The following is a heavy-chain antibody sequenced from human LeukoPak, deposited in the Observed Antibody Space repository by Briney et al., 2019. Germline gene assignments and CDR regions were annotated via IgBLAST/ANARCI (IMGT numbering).Heavy chain of an antibody. CDR2: IYFSGST. Sequence: KPSETLSLTCTVSGGSISSGYYWGWIRQPPGKWLEWIGAIYFSGSTYYNPSLKSRVTISVDTSENQFSLQLNSVTAADTAMYYCARLAKGSMDVWGKGTTVTISS. CDR1: GGSISSGYY. V-gene: IGHV4-39*01. J-gene: IGHJ6*03. CDR3: ARLAKGSMDV.